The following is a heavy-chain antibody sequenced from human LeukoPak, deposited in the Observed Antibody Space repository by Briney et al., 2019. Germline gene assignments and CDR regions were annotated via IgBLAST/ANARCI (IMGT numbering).Heavy chain of an antibody. V-gene: IGHV3-21*01. D-gene: IGHD2-15*01. Sequence: GSLRLSCAASGFTFSSYSMNWVRQAPGKGLEWVSSISSSSSYIYYADSVKGRFTISRDNAKNSLYLQMNSLRAEDTAVYYCARSGEKAATLSYWGQGTLVTVSS. CDR1: GFTFSSYS. CDR2: ISSSSSYI. CDR3: ARSGEKAATLSY. J-gene: IGHJ4*02.